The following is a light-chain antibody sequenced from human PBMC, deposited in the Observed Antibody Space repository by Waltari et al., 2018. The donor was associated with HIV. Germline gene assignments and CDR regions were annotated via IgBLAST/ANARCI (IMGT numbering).Light chain of an antibody. Sequence: QSVLTQPPSASGTPGQRVAISCSGSTSNIGSNTVNWYQQLPGTAPKLLIYYNNQRPSGVPDRFSGSKSGTSASLAISGLQSEDEADYYCAAWTDSLRGVVFGGGTKLSVL. CDR2: YNN. J-gene: IGLJ2*01. V-gene: IGLV1-44*01. CDR3: AAWTDSLRGVV. CDR1: TSNIGSNT.